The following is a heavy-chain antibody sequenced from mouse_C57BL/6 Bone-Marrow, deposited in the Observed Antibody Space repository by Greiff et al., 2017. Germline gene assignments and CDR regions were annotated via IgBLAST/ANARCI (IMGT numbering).Heavy chain of an antibody. CDR3: AREAIYYDYDGAWFAY. Sequence: VQLQQPGAELVRPGTSVKLSCKASGYTFTSYWMHWVKQRPGQGLEWIGVIDPSDSYTNYNQKFKGKATLTVDTSSSTAYMQLSSLTSEDSAVYYCAREAIYYDYDGAWFAYWGQGTRVTVSA. J-gene: IGHJ3*01. V-gene: IGHV1-59*01. D-gene: IGHD2-4*01. CDR1: GYTFTSYW. CDR2: IDPSDSYT.